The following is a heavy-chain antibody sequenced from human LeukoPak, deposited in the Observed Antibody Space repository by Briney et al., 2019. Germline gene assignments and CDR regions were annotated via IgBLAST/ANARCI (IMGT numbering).Heavy chain of an antibody. Sequence: GGSLRLSCAASGFSFSTSGMSWVHQAPGKGLEWVSTISGSGGTTYDADSVKGRFTISRDNSKNTLYLQMNSLRAEDTAVYYCAKAGIYDYVWGSYLVDWGQGTLVTVSS. V-gene: IGHV3-23*01. D-gene: IGHD3-16*01. CDR1: GFSFSTSG. CDR3: AKAGIYDYVWGSYLVD. J-gene: IGHJ4*02. CDR2: ISGSGGTT.